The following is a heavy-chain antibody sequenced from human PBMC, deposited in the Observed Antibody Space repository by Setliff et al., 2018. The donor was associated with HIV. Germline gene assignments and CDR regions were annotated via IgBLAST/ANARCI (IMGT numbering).Heavy chain of an antibody. D-gene: IGHD2-15*01. V-gene: IGHV4-34*01. J-gene: IGHJ4*02. CDR1: GGSLGTYP. CDR3: ARSVPRYCSGGSCYPPLFDY. CDR2: ISHGGAA. Sequence: PSETLSLTCGVSGGSLGTYPWIWMRQSPGKGLEWIGDISHGGAAHYIPSLMSRVTISVDTSKNDISLKLSSVTAADTAVYYCARSVPRYCSGGSCYPPLFDYWGQGTLVTVSS.